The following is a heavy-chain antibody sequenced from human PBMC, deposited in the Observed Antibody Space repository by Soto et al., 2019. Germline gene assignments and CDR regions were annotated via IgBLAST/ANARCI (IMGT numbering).Heavy chain of an antibody. J-gene: IGHJ4*02. V-gene: IGHV4-61*01. CDR3: ARSGSGSGWL. CDR2: IYYSGST. CDR1: GGSVSSGRFY. D-gene: IGHD6-19*01. Sequence: QVQLQESGPGLVKPSETLSLTCTVSGGSVSSGRFYWRWIRQPPGKGLEWIGYIYYSGSTKYNSSLRSRVTISVDTSKNQFSLKLTSVTAADTAVYYCARSGSGSGWLGGQGTLVTVSS.